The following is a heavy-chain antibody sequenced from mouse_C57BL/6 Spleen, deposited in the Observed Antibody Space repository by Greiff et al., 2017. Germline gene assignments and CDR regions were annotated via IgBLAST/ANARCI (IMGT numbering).Heavy chain of an antibody. J-gene: IGHJ1*03. D-gene: IGHD1-1*01. CDR3: ARRIPLGGYGSSEGCFDV. V-gene: IGHV1-31*01. Sequence: EVQLLQSGPELVKPGASVKISCKASGYSFTGYYMHWVKQSHGNILDWIGYIFPYNGVSSYNQKFKGKATLTVDKSSSTAYMELRSLTSEDSAVYYGARRIPLGGYGSSEGCFDVWGTGTTATVSS. CDR2: IFPYNGVS. CDR1: GYSFTGYY.